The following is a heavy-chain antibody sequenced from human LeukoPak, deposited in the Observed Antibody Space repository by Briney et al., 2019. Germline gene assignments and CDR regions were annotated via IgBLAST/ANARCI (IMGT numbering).Heavy chain of an antibody. J-gene: IGHJ6*03. V-gene: IGHV3-9*01. CDR3: AKDSTTGSGWYSYYYYYMDV. CDR1: GFTFDDYA. CDR2: ISWNSGSI. Sequence: GGSLRLSCAASGFTFDDYAMHWVRQAPGKGLGWVSGISWNSGSIGYADSVKGRFTISRDNAKNSLYLQMNSLRAEDTALYYCAKDSTTGSGWYSYYYYYMDVWGKGTTVTISS. D-gene: IGHD6-19*01.